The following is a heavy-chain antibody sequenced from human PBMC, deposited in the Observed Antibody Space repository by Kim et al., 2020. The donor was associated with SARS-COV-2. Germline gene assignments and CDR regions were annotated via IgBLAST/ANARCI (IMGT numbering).Heavy chain of an antibody. CDR1: GYTFTSYA. CDR3: ARDSALLWFGELLQNPYFDY. D-gene: IGHD3-10*01. Sequence: ASVKVSCKASGYTFTSYAMHWVRQAPGQRLEWMGWINAGNGNTKYSQKFQGRVTITRDTSASTAYMELSSLRSEDTAVYYCARDSALLWFGELLQNPYFDYWGQGTLVTVSS. V-gene: IGHV1-3*01. J-gene: IGHJ4*02. CDR2: INAGNGNT.